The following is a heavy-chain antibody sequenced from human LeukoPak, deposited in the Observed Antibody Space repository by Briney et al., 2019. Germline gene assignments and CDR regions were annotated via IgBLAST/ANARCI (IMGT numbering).Heavy chain of an antibody. CDR3: ARDYGGSSGYYYGMDV. D-gene: IGHD4-23*01. Sequence: PAGGSLRLSCAASGFTFSSYWMSWVRQAPGKGLEWVANIKQDGSEKYYVDSVKGRFTISRDNAKNSLYLQMNSLRTEDTALYYCARDYGGSSGYYYGMDVWGQGTTVTVSS. V-gene: IGHV3-7*01. CDR2: IKQDGSEK. CDR1: GFTFSSYW. J-gene: IGHJ6*02.